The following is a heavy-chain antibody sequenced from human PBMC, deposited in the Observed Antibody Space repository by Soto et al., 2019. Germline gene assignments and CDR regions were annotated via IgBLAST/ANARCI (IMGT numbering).Heavy chain of an antibody. V-gene: IGHV3-53*04. D-gene: IGHD2-2*01. CDR3: ASLVEDLAAQDIYYYYYMDV. Sequence: GGSLRLSCAASGFTVSSNYMSWVRQAPGKGLEWVSVIYSGGSTYYADSVKGRFTISRHNSKNTLYLQMNSLRAEDTAVYYCASLVEDLAAQDIYYYYYMDVWGKGTTVTVSS. J-gene: IGHJ6*03. CDR1: GFTVSSNY. CDR2: IYSGGST.